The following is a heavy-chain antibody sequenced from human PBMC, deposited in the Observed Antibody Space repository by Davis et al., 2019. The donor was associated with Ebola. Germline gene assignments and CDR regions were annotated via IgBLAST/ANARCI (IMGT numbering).Heavy chain of an antibody. J-gene: IGHJ6*02. V-gene: IGHV2-70*11. CDR2: IDWDDDK. CDR1: GFSLSTSGMC. CDR3: ARERAYYYGSGSPRGHDTYYGMDV. D-gene: IGHD3-10*01. Sequence: SGPTLVKPTQTLTLTCTFSGFSLSTSGMCVSWIRQPPGKALEWLARIDWDDDKYYSTSLKTRLTISKDTSKNQVVLTMTNMDPVDTATYYCARERAYYYGSGSPRGHDTYYGMDVWGQGTTVTVSS.